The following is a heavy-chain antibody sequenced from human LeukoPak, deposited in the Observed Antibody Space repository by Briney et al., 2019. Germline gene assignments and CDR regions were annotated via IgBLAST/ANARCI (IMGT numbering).Heavy chain of an antibody. V-gene: IGHV3-53*01. D-gene: IGHD5-18*01. Sequence: GGSLRLSCAASGFTVSSNYMSWVRQAPGKGLEWVSVIYSGGSTYYADSVKGRFTISRDNSKNTLYLQMNSLRAEDTAVYYCAREGDVDTAMGYYFDYWGQGTLVTVSS. CDR3: AREGDVDTAMGYYFDY. J-gene: IGHJ4*02. CDR1: GFTVSSNY. CDR2: IYSGGST.